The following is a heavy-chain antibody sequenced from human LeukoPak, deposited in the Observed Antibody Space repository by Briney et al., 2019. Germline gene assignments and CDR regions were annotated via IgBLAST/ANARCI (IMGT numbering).Heavy chain of an antibody. CDR3: ARGRGYCSGGSCYSTGYYYYYGMDV. CDR2: INHSGST. V-gene: IGHV4-34*01. CDR1: GGSFRGYY. J-gene: IGHJ6*02. D-gene: IGHD2-15*01. Sequence: SETLSLTCAVYGGSFRGYYWSWIRQPPGKGLEWIGEINHSGSTNYNPSLKSRVTISVDTSKNQFSLKLSSVTAEDTAVYYCARGRGYCSGGSCYSTGYYYYYGMDVWGQGTTVTVSS.